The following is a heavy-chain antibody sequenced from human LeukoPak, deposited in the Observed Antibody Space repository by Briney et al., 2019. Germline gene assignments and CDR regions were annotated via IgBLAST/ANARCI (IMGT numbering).Heavy chain of an antibody. CDR3: ARSGVGGTYYYYYYYGMDV. CDR2: INPSGGST. D-gene: IGHD1-26*01. CDR1: GYTFTSYY. V-gene: IGHV1-46*01. Sequence: GASVKVSCKASGYTFTSYYMHLVRQAPGQGLEWMGIINPSGGSTSYAQKFQGRVTMTRDTSTSTVYMELSSLRSEDTAVYYCARSGVGGTYYYYYYYGMDVWGQGTTVTVSS. J-gene: IGHJ6*02.